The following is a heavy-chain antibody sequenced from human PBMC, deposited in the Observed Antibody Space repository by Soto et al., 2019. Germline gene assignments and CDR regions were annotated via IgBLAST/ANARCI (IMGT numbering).Heavy chain of an antibody. CDR3: ARGDRRKYYDILTGYSYFDP. Sequence: ASVNVSCKPSGYTFTKNVINWVRQAPGQGLEWIGWMNPNSGNTGYAQKFKGRVTMTRSTSLGTAYIELSSLTSDDTAVYYCARGDRRKYYDILTGYSYFDPWGQGTLVTVSS. CDR1: GYTFTKNV. D-gene: IGHD3-9*01. V-gene: IGHV1-8*01. J-gene: IGHJ5*02. CDR2: MNPNSGNT.